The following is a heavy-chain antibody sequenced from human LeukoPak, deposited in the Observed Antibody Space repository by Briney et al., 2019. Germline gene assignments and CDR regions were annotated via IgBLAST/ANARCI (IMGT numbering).Heavy chain of an antibody. J-gene: IGHJ4*02. CDR2: ISSSSSYI. V-gene: IGHV3-21*01. CDR3: ARDDDLVYYFDY. CDR1: GFAVSTNY. Sequence: GGSLRLSCAASGFAVSTNYLSWVRQAPGKGLEWVSSISSSSSYIYYADSVKGRFTISRDNAKNSLYLQMNSLRAEGTAVYYCARDDDLVYYFDYWGQGTLVTVSS. D-gene: IGHD1-1*01.